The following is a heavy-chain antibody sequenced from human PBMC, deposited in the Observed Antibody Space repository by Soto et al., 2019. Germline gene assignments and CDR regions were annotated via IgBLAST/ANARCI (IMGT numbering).Heavy chain of an antibody. CDR3: VRHTPHNRFDP. J-gene: IGHJ5*02. Sequence: PGGSLRLSCAASGFTFTNYWMHWVRQGPGKGLVWVARVDNDGTSATYADSVKGRFTISRDNTKNTLYLQMNCLRAEDTAVYYCVRHTPHNRFDPWGQGTLVTVSS. V-gene: IGHV3-74*01. CDR1: GFTFTNYW. CDR2: VDNDGTSA.